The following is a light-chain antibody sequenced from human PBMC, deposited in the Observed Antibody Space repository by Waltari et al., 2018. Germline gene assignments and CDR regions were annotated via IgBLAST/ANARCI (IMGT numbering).Light chain of an antibody. CDR1: QDITSY. CDR3: QQYDNLPGT. J-gene: IGKJ4*01. Sequence: DIQMTQSPSSLSASAGDRVTITCQASQDITSYLNWYRQKQGKAPQLLIYDASNLETGVPSRFSGSGSGTDFTFTISSLQPEDVATYYCQQYDNLPGTFGGGTKVEIK. V-gene: IGKV1-33*01. CDR2: DAS.